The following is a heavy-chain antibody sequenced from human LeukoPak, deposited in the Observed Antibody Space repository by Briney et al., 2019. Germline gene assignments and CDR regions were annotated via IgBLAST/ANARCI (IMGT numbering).Heavy chain of an antibody. V-gene: IGHV4-61*02. CDR3: ARDRDYGGNWAAGQFDY. Sequence: SETLSLTCTVSGGSISSGSYFWSWIRQPAGKGLEWIGRIYTTGSTNYNPSLKSRVTISLNTSKNQFSLKLSSVTAADTAVYYCARDRDYGGNWAAGQFDYWGQGTLVTVSS. J-gene: IGHJ4*02. D-gene: IGHD4-23*01. CDR2: IYTTGST. CDR1: GGSISSGSYF.